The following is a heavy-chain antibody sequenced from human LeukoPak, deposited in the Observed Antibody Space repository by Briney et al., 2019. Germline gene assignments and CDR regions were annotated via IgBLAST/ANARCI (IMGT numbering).Heavy chain of an antibody. D-gene: IGHD3-9*01. Sequence: SETLSLTCAVYGVSFSSYYWGWIRQPPGKGLEWIGSIYYSGSTYYNPSLKSRVTISVDTSKNQFSLKLSSVTAADTAVYYCARREPYYDISWGQGTLVTVSS. CDR1: GVSFSSYY. CDR3: ARREPYYDIS. V-gene: IGHV4-39*01. CDR2: IYYSGST. J-gene: IGHJ5*02.